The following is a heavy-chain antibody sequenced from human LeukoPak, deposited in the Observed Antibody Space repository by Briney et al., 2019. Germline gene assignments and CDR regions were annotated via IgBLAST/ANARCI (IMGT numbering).Heavy chain of an antibody. CDR1: GGSISSYY. J-gene: IGHJ5*02. D-gene: IGHD2-2*02. Sequence: SETLSLTCTVSGGSISSYYWSWIRQPAGKGLEWIGRIYTSGSTNYNPSLKSRVTISVDTSKNQFSLKLSSVTAADTAVYYCARGNIVVVPAAILSSQFDPWGQGTLVTVSS. CDR2: IYTSGST. CDR3: ARGNIVVVPAAILSSQFDP. V-gene: IGHV4-4*07.